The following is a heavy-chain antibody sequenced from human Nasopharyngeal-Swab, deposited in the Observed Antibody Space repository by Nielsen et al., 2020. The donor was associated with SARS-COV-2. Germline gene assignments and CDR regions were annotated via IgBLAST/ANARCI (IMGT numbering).Heavy chain of an antibody. CDR1: GFIFSTYD. D-gene: IGHD3-10*01. Sequence: GESLKISCAASGFIFSTYDMHWVRQSTGKGLEWVSTIGSIGDTYYPDSVKGRFTISRDNAKNSLYLQMNSLRAEDTAVYYCARGLGRGLLWFGELLKWGQGTLVTVSS. CDR2: IGSIGDT. J-gene: IGHJ4*02. V-gene: IGHV3-13*04. CDR3: ARGLGRGLLWFGELLK.